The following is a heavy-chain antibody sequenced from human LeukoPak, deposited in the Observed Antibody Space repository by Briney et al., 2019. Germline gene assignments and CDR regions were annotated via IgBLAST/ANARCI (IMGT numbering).Heavy chain of an antibody. CDR2: IYSGGST. CDR1: GFTVSSNY. Sequence: PGGSLRLSCAASGFTVSSNYMSWVRQAPGKGLEWVSVIYSGGSTYYADSVKGRFTISRDNSKNTLYLQMNSLRAEDTAVYYCARSHSYCTDGVCSKPFDYWGQGTLVTVSS. D-gene: IGHD2-8*01. J-gene: IGHJ4*02. V-gene: IGHV3-66*01. CDR3: ARSHSYCTDGVCSKPFDY.